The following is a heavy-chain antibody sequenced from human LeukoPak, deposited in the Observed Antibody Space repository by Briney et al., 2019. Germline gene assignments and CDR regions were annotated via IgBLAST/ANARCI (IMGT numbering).Heavy chain of an antibody. J-gene: IGHJ5*02. V-gene: IGHV1-69*04. CDR3: ARDPPERDEYQLLSNWFDP. CDR2: IIPILGIA. CDR1: GGTFSSYT. D-gene: IGHD2-2*01. Sequence: SVKVSCKASGGTFSSYTISCVRQAPGQGLEWMGRIIPILGIAHYAQKFQGGVTITADKYTSTAYMELSSQRSGDRRVYYCARDPPERDEYQLLSNWFDPWGQGTLVTVSS.